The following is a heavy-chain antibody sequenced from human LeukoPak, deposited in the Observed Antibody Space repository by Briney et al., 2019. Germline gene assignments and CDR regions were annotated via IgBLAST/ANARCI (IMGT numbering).Heavy chain of an antibody. Sequence: GGSLRLSCAASGFTFNNYAMNWVRQAPGKGLEWVSSISGGGETTYYADSAKGRFTISRDNSQNTLYLQMNSLRAEDTAVYYCARVRCSSNSCFPDYWGQGTLVTVSS. CDR3: ARVRCSSNSCFPDY. D-gene: IGHD2-2*01. J-gene: IGHJ4*02. CDR2: ISGGGETT. V-gene: IGHV3-23*01. CDR1: GFTFNNYA.